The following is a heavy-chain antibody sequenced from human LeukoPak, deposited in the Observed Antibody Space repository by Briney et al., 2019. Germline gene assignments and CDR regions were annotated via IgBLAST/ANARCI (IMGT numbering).Heavy chain of an antibody. J-gene: IGHJ6*02. CDR3: ARGHIAVALTLVYYYYGMDV. CDR2: IYYSGST. D-gene: IGHD6-19*01. V-gene: IGHV4-39*07. Sequence: SETLSLTCTVSGGSISSSSYYWGWIRQPPGKGLEWIGSIYYSGSTNYNPSLKSRVTISVDTSKNQFSLKLSSVTAADTAVYYCARGHIAVALTLVYYYYGMDVWGQGTTVTVSS. CDR1: GGSISSSSYY.